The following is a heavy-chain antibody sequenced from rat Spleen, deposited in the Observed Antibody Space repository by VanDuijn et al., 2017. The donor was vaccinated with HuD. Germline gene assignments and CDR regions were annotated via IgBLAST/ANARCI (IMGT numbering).Heavy chain of an antibody. Sequence: QVQLKESGPGLVQPSQTLSLTCTVSGFSLSSYNVHWVRQPTGKGLEWMGVIWTGGSTDYNSALKSRLSISRDSSKSQVFLKMNSLQTEDAAMYCWARGSAFFDHWGQGVMVTVSS. CDR1: GFSLSSYN. J-gene: IGHJ2*01. D-gene: IGHD3-3*01. CDR2: IWTGGST. V-gene: IGHV2-30*01. CDR3: ARGSAFFDH.